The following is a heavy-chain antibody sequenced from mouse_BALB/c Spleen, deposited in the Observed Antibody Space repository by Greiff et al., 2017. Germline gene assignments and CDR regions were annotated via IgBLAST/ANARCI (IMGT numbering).Heavy chain of an antibody. Sequence: EVKLQESGPSLVKPSQTLSLTCSVTGDSITSCYWNWIRKFPGNKLEYMGYISYSGSTYYNPSLKSRISITRDTSKNQYYLQLNSVTTEDTATYYCARTMITGGFDYWGQGTTLTVSS. D-gene: IGHD2-4*01. V-gene: IGHV3-8*02. J-gene: IGHJ2*01. CDR3: ARTMITGGFDY. CDR2: ISYSGST. CDR1: GDSITSCY.